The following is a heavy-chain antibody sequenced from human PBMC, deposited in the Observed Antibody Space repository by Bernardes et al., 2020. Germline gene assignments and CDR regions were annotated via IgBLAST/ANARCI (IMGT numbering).Heavy chain of an antibody. Sequence: SETLSLTCTVSGGSISSYYWSWIRQPPGKGLEWIGYIYHSGSTNYNPSLKSRVSISVDTSKNHFSLRLSSVTAADTAVYYCVSYKGPVGPTMLNWFDPWGQGTLVTVSS. CDR3: VSYKGPVGPTMLNWFDP. CDR2: IYHSGST. V-gene: IGHV4-4*09. J-gene: IGHJ5*02. CDR1: GGSISSYY. D-gene: IGHD3-10*02.